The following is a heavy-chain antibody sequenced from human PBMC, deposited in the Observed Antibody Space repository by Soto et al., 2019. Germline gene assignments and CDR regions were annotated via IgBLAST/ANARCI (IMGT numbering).Heavy chain of an antibody. Sequence: QVQLQESGPGLVKPSETLSLTCTVSGASISSNYWSWIRQPPGRGLEWIGYISRGNTNYNPSLKGRVTISEDTPKSRFSLRMRSVTAADTAVYYCARLRSSSTWFYYYVNVWGKGTTVTVTS. D-gene: IGHD6-13*01. CDR3: ARLRSSSTWFYYYVNV. CDR2: ISRGNT. CDR1: GASISSNY. V-gene: IGHV4-59*01. J-gene: IGHJ6*03.